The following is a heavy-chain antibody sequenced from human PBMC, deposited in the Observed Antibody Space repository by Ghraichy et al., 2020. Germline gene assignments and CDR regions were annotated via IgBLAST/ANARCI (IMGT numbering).Heavy chain of an antibody. V-gene: IGHV4-34*01. CDR1: GGSFSGDF. CDR2: INHSGST. D-gene: IGHD2-2*01. Sequence: SETLSLTCAVYGGSFSGDFWNWIRQPPGKGLEWIEAINHSGSTNYNPSLKSRDTISVDTSKNQFSLRLSPVTAADTAVYYCARGFRVRTFKYQLLHRGPTGGFDPWGQGALVTVSS. CDR3: ARGFRVRTFKYQLLHRGPTGGFDP. J-gene: IGHJ5*02.